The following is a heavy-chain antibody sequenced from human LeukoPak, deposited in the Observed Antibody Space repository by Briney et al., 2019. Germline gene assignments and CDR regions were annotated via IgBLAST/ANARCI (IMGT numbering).Heavy chain of an antibody. CDR2: IYHSGST. Sequence: SETLSLTCAVSGGSISSSNWWSWVRQPPGKGLEWIGEIYHSGSTNCNPSLKSRVTISVDKSKNQFSLKLSSVTAADTAVYYCARKREETDDAFDIWGQGTMVTVSS. D-gene: IGHD1-1*01. CDR1: GGSISSSNW. CDR3: ARKREETDDAFDI. V-gene: IGHV4-4*02. J-gene: IGHJ3*02.